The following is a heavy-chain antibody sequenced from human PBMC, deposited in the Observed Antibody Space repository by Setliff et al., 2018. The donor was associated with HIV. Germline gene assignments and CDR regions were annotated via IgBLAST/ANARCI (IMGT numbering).Heavy chain of an antibody. CDR2: IKQDGSDK. D-gene: IGHD1-26*01. CDR3: ARDPILGGPDFFDY. Sequence: PGGSLRLSCAASGFRFRSYWMSWVRQAPGKGLEWVAKIKQDGSDKYYVDSVKGRFTISRDNAKNSLYLQMNSLRPEDMAVYYCARDPILGGPDFFDYWGQGTLVTVSS. V-gene: IGHV3-7*01. J-gene: IGHJ4*02. CDR1: GFRFRSYW.